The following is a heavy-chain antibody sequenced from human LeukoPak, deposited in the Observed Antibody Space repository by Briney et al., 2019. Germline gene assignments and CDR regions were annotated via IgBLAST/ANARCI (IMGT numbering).Heavy chain of an antibody. V-gene: IGHV3-23*01. J-gene: IGHJ5*02. Sequence: PGGSLRLSCAASGFTFSSYGMSWVRQAPGKGLEWVSPINGCGGSTYCADCVKGRFTISRDNSKNTLYVQMNSLRAEDTAVYYWAKGEGWFDPWGQGTLVTVSS. CDR1: GFTFSSYG. CDR2: INGCGGST. CDR3: AKGEGWFDP.